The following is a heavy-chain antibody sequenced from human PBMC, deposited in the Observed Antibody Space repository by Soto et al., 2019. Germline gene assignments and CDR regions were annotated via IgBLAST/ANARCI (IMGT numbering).Heavy chain of an antibody. V-gene: IGHV4-61*01. CDR2: IYYTGST. CDR1: GGSVSSGSYY. D-gene: IGHD3-22*01. J-gene: IGHJ5*02. Sequence: NLSLTCTVSGGSVSSGSYYWSWIRQPPGKGLEWIAYIYYTGSTNYNPSLQSRVTISIDTSKNQFSLKLSSVTAADTAIYYCARSNEYDSSGRYHCLDPWGQGTRVTV. CDR3: ARSNEYDSSGRYHCLDP.